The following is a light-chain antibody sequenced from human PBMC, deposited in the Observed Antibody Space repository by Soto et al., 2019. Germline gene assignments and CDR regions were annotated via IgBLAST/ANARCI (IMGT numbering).Light chain of an antibody. Sequence: DVQLTQFPSSLSASVGDRVTITRRASQSISSYLAWYQQKPGKAPNLLIYAAYTLQSGVPSRSSGSGSGTDFTLTISSLQPEDFAAYYCQQSYATPWTFGQGTKVDIK. CDR1: QSISSY. CDR3: QQSYATPWT. J-gene: IGKJ1*01. CDR2: AAY. V-gene: IGKV1-39*01.